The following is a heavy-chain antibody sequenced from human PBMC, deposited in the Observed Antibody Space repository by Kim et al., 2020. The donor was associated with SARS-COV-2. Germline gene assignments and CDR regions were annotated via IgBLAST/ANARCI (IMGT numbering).Heavy chain of an antibody. CDR3: ARAEFSSGYLFDI. J-gene: IGHJ3*02. Sequence: SETLSLTCTVSGGSISSGGYYWSWIRQHPGKGLEWIGYIYYSGSTYYNPSLKRRVTISVDTSKNQFSLKLSSVTAADTAVYYCARAEFSSGYLFDIWGQGTMVTVSS. D-gene: IGHD3-22*01. CDR2: IYYSGST. CDR1: GGSISSGGYY. V-gene: IGHV4-31*03.